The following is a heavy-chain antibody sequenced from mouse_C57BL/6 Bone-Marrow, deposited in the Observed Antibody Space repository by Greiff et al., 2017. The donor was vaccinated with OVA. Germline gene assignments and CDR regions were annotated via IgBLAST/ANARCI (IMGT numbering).Heavy chain of an antibody. CDR3: ARKDTTRYFDV. V-gene: IGHV1-19*01. D-gene: IGHD1-1*01. Sequence: EVKLQQSGPVLVKPGASVKMSCKASGYTFTDYYMNWVKQSHGKSLEWIGVINPYNGGTSYNQKFKGKATLTVDKSSSTAYMELNSLTSEDSAVYYCARKDTTRYFDVWGTGTTVTVSS. CDR1: GYTFTDYY. J-gene: IGHJ1*03. CDR2: INPYNGGT.